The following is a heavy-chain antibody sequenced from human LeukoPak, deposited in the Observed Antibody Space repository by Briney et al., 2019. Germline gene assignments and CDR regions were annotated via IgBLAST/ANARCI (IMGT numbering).Heavy chain of an antibody. Sequence: ASVTVSCTASGYTFTSYYMHWVRQAPGQGLEWMGIINPSGGSTSYAQKFQGRVTMTRDTSTSTVYMELSSLRSEDTAVYYCARDFRGSLWYSSSPGSYYFDYWGQGTLVTVSS. V-gene: IGHV1-46*01. D-gene: IGHD6-6*01. CDR1: GYTFTSYY. CDR3: ARDFRGSLWYSSSPGSYYFDY. J-gene: IGHJ4*02. CDR2: INPSGGST.